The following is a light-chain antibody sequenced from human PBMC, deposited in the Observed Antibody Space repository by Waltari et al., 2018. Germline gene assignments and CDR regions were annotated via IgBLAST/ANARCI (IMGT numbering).Light chain of an antibody. CDR3: SSYGSINTWL. V-gene: IGLV2-23*02. J-gene: IGLJ3*02. CDR1: SSDVGSYNI. CDR2: EVT. Sequence: QSALTQAASVSGSPGQSITLSCTGTSSDVGSYNIVSWYQQHPGKAPKLIISEVTKRPSGVSNRFSGSKSGNTASLTISGLQAEDEADYFCSSYGSINTWLFGGGTKLTVL.